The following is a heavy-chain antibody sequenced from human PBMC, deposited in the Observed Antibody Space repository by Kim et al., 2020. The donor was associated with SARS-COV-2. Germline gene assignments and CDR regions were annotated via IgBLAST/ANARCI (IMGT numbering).Heavy chain of an antibody. CDR1: GFTFSSYW. D-gene: IGHD6-19*01. CDR2: IKQDGSEK. CDR3: ARACIAVAGTWNWYFDL. Sequence: GGSLRLSCAASGFTFSSYWMSWVRQAPGKGLEWVANIKQDGSEKYYVDSVKGRFTISRDNAKNSLYLQMNSLSAEDTAVYYCARACIAVAGTWNWYFDLWGRGTLVTVSS. J-gene: IGHJ2*01. V-gene: IGHV3-7*01.